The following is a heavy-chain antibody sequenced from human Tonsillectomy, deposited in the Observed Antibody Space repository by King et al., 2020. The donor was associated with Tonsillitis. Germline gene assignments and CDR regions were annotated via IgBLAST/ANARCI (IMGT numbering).Heavy chain of an antibody. CDR3: ARHRAVSSSSILPHYYYYYGMDV. CDR2: IYLGDSDT. V-gene: IGHV5-51*01. Sequence: VQLVESGAEVKKPGDSLKISCQGSGYRFTNSWIGWVRQMPGKGLEWMGIIYLGDSDTRYSPSFKGQVTISADKSISTAYLQWSSLKASDTAIYYCARHRAVSSSSILPHYYYYYGMDVWGQGTTVTVSS. CDR1: GYRFTNSW. J-gene: IGHJ6*02. D-gene: IGHD6-6*01.